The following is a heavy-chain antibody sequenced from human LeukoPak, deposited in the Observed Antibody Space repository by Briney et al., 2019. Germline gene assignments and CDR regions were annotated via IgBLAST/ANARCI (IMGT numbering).Heavy chain of an antibody. V-gene: IGHV4-59*08. D-gene: IGHD3-9*01. CDR1: GGSISTYY. J-gene: IGHJ5*01. CDR3: ARLYYDILTGYFYLDS. CDR2: IYYIGNT. Sequence: SETLSLTCTVSGGSISTYYWSWIRQPPGKGLEWIRYIYYIGNTNYNPSLKSRVTISVDTSKNQFSLKLSSVTAADTAVYYCARLYYDILTGYFYLDSWGQGTLVTVSS.